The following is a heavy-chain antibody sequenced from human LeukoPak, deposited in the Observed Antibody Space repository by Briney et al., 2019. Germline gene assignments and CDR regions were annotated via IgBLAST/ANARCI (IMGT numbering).Heavy chain of an antibody. V-gene: IGHV3-48*04. CDR1: GFIFSSYR. CDR3: ARVHRYASSWDSLDY. CDR2: ISSSSSTI. J-gene: IGHJ4*02. D-gene: IGHD2-2*01. Sequence: GGSLRLSCAASGFIFSSYRMNWVRQAPGKGLEWISYISSSSSTIEYADSVKGRFTISRDNAKNSLYLQMNSLRAEDTAFYHCARVHRYASSWDSLDYWGQGTLVTVSS.